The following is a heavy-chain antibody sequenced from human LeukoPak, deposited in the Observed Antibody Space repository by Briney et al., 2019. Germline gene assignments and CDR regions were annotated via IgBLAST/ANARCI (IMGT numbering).Heavy chain of an antibody. CDR1: GFTVSSNY. J-gene: IGHJ4*02. CDR3: ARLDGSWYKDY. Sequence: PGGSLRLSCAASGFTVSSNYMSWVRQAPGKGLEWVSVIYSGGSTYYADSVKGRFTISRDNAKNSLYLQMNSLRAEDTAVYYCARLDGSWYKDYWGQGTLVTVSS. CDR2: IYSGGST. V-gene: IGHV3-66*04. D-gene: IGHD6-13*01.